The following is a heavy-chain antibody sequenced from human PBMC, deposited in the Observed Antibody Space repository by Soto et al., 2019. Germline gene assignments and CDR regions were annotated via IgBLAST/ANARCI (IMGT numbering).Heavy chain of an antibody. J-gene: IGHJ5*02. CDR1: GFTFSSYS. Sequence: GGSLRLSCAASGFTFSSYSMSWVRQAPGKGLEWVSGFRTGGDDGTTYYADSVKGRFTISRDNSKNTLYLQMNSLRAEDTAVYYCAKYYQINWFDPWGQGTLVTVSS. D-gene: IGHD3-10*01. CDR2: FRTGGDDGTT. CDR3: AKYYQINWFDP. V-gene: IGHV3-23*01.